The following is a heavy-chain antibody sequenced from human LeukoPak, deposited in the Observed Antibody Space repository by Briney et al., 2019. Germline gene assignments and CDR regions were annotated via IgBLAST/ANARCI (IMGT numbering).Heavy chain of an antibody. CDR2: IYYSGST. Sequence: PSETLSLTCTVSGGSISSGGYYWSWIRQHPGKGLEWIVYIYYSGSTYYNPSLKSRVTISVDTSKNQFSLKLSSVTAADTAVYYCARDLGRRGSSWSYYFDYWGQGTLVTVSS. V-gene: IGHV4-31*03. J-gene: IGHJ4*02. D-gene: IGHD6-13*01. CDR1: GGSISSGGYY. CDR3: ARDLGRRGSSWSYYFDY.